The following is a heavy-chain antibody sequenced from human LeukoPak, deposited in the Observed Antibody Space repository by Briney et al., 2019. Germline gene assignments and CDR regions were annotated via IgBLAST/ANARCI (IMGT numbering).Heavy chain of an antibody. J-gene: IGHJ5*02. CDR2: ISQDGSGK. CDR1: GFTFSNYW. Sequence: PGGSLRLSCGASGFTFSNYWMSWVRQAPGKGLEWVINISQDGSGKNYADSVEGRFTISRDNAKNSLYLQMNSLRAEDTAVYYCARGRAGIVVVPAATSGGFDPWGQGTLVTVSS. V-gene: IGHV3-7*01. CDR3: ARGRAGIVVVPAATSGGFDP. D-gene: IGHD2-2*01.